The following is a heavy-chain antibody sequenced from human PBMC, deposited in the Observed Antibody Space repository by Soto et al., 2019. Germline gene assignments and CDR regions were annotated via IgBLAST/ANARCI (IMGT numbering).Heavy chain of an antibody. CDR3: ARTRLQSAFDI. CDR2: IYYSGTT. D-gene: IGHD4-4*01. V-gene: IGHV4-31*03. CDR1: GGSISSGGYY. Sequence: PSETLSLTCTVSGGSISSGGYYWSWIRQHPGKGLEWIGYIYYSGTTYYNPSLKSRVTISLDTSKNQFSLKLSSVTAADTAVYYCARTRLQSAFDIWGQGTMVTV. J-gene: IGHJ3*02.